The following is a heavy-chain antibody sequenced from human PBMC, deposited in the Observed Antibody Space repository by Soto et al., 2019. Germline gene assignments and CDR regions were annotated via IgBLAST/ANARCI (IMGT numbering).Heavy chain of an antibody. Sequence: QPGGSLRLSCVASGFIFSNYEMNWVRQAPGQGLEWLSYISGSGQTIYYTDSVKGRFTISRDNTKNSLYLHMSSLRAEGTAVYYCARLPYGAVSGVDSWGQGTLVTVSS. J-gene: IGHJ4*02. CDR3: ARLPYGAVSGVDS. D-gene: IGHD3-10*01. CDR1: GFIFSNYE. V-gene: IGHV3-48*03. CDR2: ISGSGQTI.